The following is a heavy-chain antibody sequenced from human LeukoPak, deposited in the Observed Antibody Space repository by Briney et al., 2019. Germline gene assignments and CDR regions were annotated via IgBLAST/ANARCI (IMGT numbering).Heavy chain of an antibody. Sequence: ASVKVSCKASGGTFSSYTISWVRQAPGQGLEWMGWIIPILGIANYAQKFQGRVTITADKSTSTAYMELSSLRSEDTAVYYCSSSHQVYYYYYGMDVWGQGTTATVSS. CDR1: GGTFSSYT. J-gene: IGHJ6*02. D-gene: IGHD6-6*01. CDR2: IIPILGIA. CDR3: SSSHQVYYYYYGMDV. V-gene: IGHV1-69*02.